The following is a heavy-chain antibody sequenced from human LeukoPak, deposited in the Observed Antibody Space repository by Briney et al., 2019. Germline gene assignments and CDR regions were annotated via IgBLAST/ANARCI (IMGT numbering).Heavy chain of an antibody. CDR3: ARPICGGDCYTAWEYFQH. J-gene: IGHJ1*01. CDR2: IIPIFGIA. Sequence: SVKVSCKASGGTFSSYAISWVRHAPGQGLEWMGRIIPIFGIANYAQKFQGRVTITADKSTCTAYMELSSLRSEDTAVYYCARPICGGDCYTAWEYFQHWGQGTLVTVSS. V-gene: IGHV1-69*04. D-gene: IGHD2-21*02. CDR1: GGTFSSYA.